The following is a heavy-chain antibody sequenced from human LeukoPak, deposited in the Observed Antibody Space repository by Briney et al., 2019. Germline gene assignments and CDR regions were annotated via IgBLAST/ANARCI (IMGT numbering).Heavy chain of an antibody. CDR2: IYYSGST. D-gene: IGHD1-7*01. V-gene: IGHV4-61*01. J-gene: IGHJ3*01. Sequence: PSETLSLTCTVSGGSVSSGSYYWSWLRQPPGKGLEWIGYIYYSGSTNYNPSLKSRVPISVHTSKNQFSLKLRSVTAADTAVYYCARVPGGGTAANWGQGTMVTVSS. CDR3: ARVPGGGTAAN. CDR1: GGSVSSGSYY.